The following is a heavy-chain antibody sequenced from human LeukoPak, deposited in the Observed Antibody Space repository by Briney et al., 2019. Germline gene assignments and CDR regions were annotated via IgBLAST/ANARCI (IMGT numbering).Heavy chain of an antibody. CDR2: ISGSGGSA. V-gene: IGHV3-23*01. D-gene: IGHD3-16*02. Sequence: GGSLRLSCTASGFTFGDYAMSWVRQAPGKGLEWVSAISGSGGSAYYADSVKGRFTISRDNSKNTLYLQMNSLRAEDTAVYYCAGWQHYYDYVWGSYLELWGQGTLVTVSS. CDR3: AGWQHYYDYVWGSYLEL. J-gene: IGHJ5*02. CDR1: GFTFGDYA.